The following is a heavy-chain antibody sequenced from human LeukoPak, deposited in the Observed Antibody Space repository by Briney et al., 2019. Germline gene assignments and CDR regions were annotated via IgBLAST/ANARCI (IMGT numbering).Heavy chain of an antibody. CDR3: ATDRSSSWPPLPFDY. CDR1: GYTLTELS. D-gene: IGHD6-13*01. J-gene: IGHJ4*02. Sequence: GASVKVSCKVSGYTLTELSMHWVRQAPGKGLEWMGGFDPEDGETIYAQKFQGRVTMTEDTSTDTAYMELSSLRSEDTAVYYCATDRSSSWPPLPFDYWGQGTLVTVSS. CDR2: FDPEDGET. V-gene: IGHV1-24*01.